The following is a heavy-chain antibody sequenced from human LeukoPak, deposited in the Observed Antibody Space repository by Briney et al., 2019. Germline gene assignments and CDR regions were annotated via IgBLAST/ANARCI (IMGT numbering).Heavy chain of an antibody. D-gene: IGHD3-16*01. V-gene: IGHV3-30-3*01. CDR2: ISYGGSNK. CDR3: ARVPDYDYVWGNLDY. Sequence: GGSLRLSCAASGFTFSSYAMHWVRQAPGKGLEWVAVISYGGSNKYYADSVKGRFTISRDNSKNTLYLQMNSLRAEDTAVYYCARVPDYDYVWGNLDYWGQGTLVTVSS. J-gene: IGHJ4*02. CDR1: GFTFSSYA.